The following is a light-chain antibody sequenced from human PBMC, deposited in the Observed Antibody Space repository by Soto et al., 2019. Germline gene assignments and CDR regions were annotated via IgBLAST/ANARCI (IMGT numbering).Light chain of an antibody. CDR3: QYHGSSPIT. Sequence: EIVLTQSPGTLSFSTGERATLSCMASQSVSSSYLAWYQQKPGQAPRLLIYGASSRATGIPDRFSGSGSGTDFTLTISRLEPEDFALFYCQYHGSSPITFGQGTRLEI. CDR2: GAS. CDR1: QSVSSSY. J-gene: IGKJ5*01. V-gene: IGKV3-20*01.